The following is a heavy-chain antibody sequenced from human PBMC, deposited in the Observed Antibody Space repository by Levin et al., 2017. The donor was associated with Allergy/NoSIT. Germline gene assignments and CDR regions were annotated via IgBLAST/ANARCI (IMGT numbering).Heavy chain of an antibody. J-gene: IGHJ4*02. CDR3: ARVSSYGTPDFDY. Sequence: GESLKISCKASGYTFTSYGISWVRQAPGQGLEWMGWISAYNGNTNYAQKLQGRVTMTTDTSTSTAYMELRSLRSDDTAVYYCARVSSYGTPDFDYWGQGTLVTVSS. V-gene: IGHV1-18*01. D-gene: IGHD5-18*01. CDR2: ISAYNGNT. CDR1: GYTFTSYG.